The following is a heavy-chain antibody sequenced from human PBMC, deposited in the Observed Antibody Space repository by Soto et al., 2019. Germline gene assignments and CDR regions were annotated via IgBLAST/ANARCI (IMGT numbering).Heavy chain of an antibody. CDR3: ARALYGIAAAGTDY. V-gene: IGHV1-2*02. CDR2: INPNSGGT. CDR1: GYTFTGYY. D-gene: IGHD6-13*01. J-gene: IGHJ4*02. Sequence: ASVKVSCKASGYTFTGYYMHWLRQAPGQGLEWMGWINPNSGGTNYAQKFQGRVTMTRDTSISTAYMELSRLRSDDTAVYYCARALYGIAAAGTDYWGQGTLVTVSS.